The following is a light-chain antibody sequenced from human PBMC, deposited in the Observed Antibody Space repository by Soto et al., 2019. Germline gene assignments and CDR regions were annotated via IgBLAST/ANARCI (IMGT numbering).Light chain of an antibody. J-gene: IGKJ4*01. CDR1: QSVGTW. CDR2: DAS. V-gene: IGKV1-5*01. Sequence: DIQMTQSPSTLSASVGGRVTITCRASQSVGTWVAWYQQKPGKAPKLLIYDASSLESGVPSRFSGSGFGTEFTLTISSLQPDDFATYYCQQYNSYLTFGGGTKVDIK. CDR3: QQYNSYLT.